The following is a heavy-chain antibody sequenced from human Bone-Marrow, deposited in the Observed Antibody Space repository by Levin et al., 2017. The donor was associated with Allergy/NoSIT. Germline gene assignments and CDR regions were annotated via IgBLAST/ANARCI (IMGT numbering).Heavy chain of an antibody. D-gene: IGHD6-13*01. CDR2: ISSSSSTI. CDR1: GFTFSSYS. J-gene: IGHJ5*02. Sequence: GGSLRLSCAASGFTFSSYSMNWVRQAPGKGLEWVSYISSSSSTIYYADSVKGRFTISRDNAKNSLYLQMNSLRDEDTAVYYCARGSEYSSSWYGIWFDPWGQGTLVTVSS. V-gene: IGHV3-48*02. CDR3: ARGSEYSSSWYGIWFDP.